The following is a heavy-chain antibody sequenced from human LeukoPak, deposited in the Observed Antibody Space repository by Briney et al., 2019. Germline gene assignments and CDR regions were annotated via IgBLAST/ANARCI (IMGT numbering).Heavy chain of an antibody. CDR1: GGSISSSNW. J-gene: IGHJ4*02. D-gene: IGHD5-12*01. Sequence: SGTLSLTCAVSGGSISSSNWWSWVRQPPGKGLEWIGEIYHSGSTNYNPSLKSRVTISVDKSKNQFSLKLSSVTAADTAVYYCARVRGYYSRYDQEGHLIDYWGQGTLVTVSS. V-gene: IGHV4-4*02. CDR3: ARVRGYYSRYDQEGHLIDY. CDR2: IYHSGST.